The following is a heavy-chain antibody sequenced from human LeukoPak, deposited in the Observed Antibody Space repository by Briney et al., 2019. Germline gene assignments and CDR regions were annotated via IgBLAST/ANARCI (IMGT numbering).Heavy chain of an antibody. J-gene: IGHJ4*02. D-gene: IGHD3-10*01. V-gene: IGHV4-34*01. CDR1: GGSFSGYY. CDR3: ARDFRYGSGSYYTRRYFDY. CDR2: INHSGST. Sequence: SETLSLTCAVYGGSFSGYYWSWIRQPPGKGLEWIGEINHSGSTNYNPSLKSRVTMSVDTSKNQFSLKLSSVTAADTAVYYCARDFRYGSGSYYTRRYFDYWGQGTLVTVSS.